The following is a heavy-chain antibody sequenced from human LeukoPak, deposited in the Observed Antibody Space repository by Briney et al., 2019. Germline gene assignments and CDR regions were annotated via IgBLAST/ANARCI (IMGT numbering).Heavy chain of an antibody. CDR3: AKDRKIHLD. Sequence: GGSLRLSCAASGFTFSNAWMSWVRQAPGKGLEWVSAISDSGGRTYYADSVKGRFTISRDNSKNTLYLQMNSLRAEDTAVYFCAKDRKIHLDWGQGTLVTVSS. J-gene: IGHJ4*02. D-gene: IGHD5-18*01. CDR1: GFTFSNAW. V-gene: IGHV3-23*01. CDR2: ISDSGGRT.